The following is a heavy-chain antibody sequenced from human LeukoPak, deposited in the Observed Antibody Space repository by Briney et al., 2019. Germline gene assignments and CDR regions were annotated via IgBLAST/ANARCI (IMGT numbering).Heavy chain of an antibody. V-gene: IGHV1-69*13. D-gene: IGHD3-10*01. CDR2: IIPIFGTA. CDR3: ARVVLGAFGELFLDY. Sequence: SVKVSCKASGGTFSSSAISWVRQAPGQGLEWMGGIIPIFGTANYAQKFQGRVTITADESTSTAYMELSSLRSEDTAVYYCARVVLGAFGELFLDYWGQGTLVTVSS. J-gene: IGHJ4*02. CDR1: GGTFSSSA.